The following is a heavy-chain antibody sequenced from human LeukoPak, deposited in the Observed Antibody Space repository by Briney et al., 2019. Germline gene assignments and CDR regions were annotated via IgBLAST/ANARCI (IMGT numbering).Heavy chain of an antibody. CDR1: GFTFSRYW. V-gene: IGHV3-7*01. D-gene: IGHD6-13*01. J-gene: IGHJ1*01. Sequence: PGGSLRLSCAASGFTFSRYWMTWVRQAPGKGLDWVANIKEDGSQKYYVDSVKGRFTISRDNAKNTLYLQMNSLRAEDTAVYYCARDGGMAAAKHWGQGTLVTVSS. CDR3: ARDGGMAAAKH. CDR2: IKEDGSQK.